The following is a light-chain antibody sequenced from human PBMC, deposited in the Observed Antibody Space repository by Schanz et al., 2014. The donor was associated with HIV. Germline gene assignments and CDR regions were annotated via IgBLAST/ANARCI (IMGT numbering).Light chain of an antibody. CDR2: EAS. J-gene: IGKJ2*01. CDR3: QRYNSYSHT. V-gene: IGKV1-5*03. Sequence: DIQMTQSPSTLSASVGDRVTITCRASQSINRWLAWYQQKPGEAPNLLISEASTLKSGVPSRFSGSGSGTDFTLTISSLQPDDFATYYCQRYNSYSHTFGQGTKLDIK. CDR1: QSINRW.